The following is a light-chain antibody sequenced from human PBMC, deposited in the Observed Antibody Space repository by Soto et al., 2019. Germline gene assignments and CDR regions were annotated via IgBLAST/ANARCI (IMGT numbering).Light chain of an antibody. V-gene: IGLV2-14*01. CDR1: RSDVGGYNY. Sequence: QSVLTQPASVSGSPGQSITISCTGNRSDVGGYNYVSWYQQHPGKAPKLMIYDVSNRPSGVSNRFSGSKSGNTASLTISGLQAEDEADYYCSSYTSSSTPHVVFGGGTQLTVL. CDR2: DVS. J-gene: IGLJ2*01. CDR3: SSYTSSSTPHVV.